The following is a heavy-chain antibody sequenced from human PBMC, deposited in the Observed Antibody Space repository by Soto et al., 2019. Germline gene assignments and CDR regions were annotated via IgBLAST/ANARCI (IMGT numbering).Heavy chain of an antibody. Sequence: EVQLVESGGGLIQPGGSLRLSCAASGFTVSSNYMSWVRQAPGKGLEWVSVIYSGGSTYYTDSVKGRFTISRDNSQNALYRQMSSLRAEDTAVYYCARDQGWYANWGQGTLVTVSS. J-gene: IGHJ4*02. CDR1: GFTVSSNY. V-gene: IGHV3-53*01. D-gene: IGHD2-8*01. CDR3: ARDQGWYAN. CDR2: IYSGGST.